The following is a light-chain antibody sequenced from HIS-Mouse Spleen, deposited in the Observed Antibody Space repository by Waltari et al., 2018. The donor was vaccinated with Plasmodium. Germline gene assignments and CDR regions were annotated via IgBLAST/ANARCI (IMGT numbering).Light chain of an antibody. Sequence: ELVMTQSPATLSVSPGERATLSCRASQHVSSNLAWYQQKPGQAPRLRIYGASTRATGIPARFSGSGSGTEFTLTISSLQSEDFAVYYCQQYNNWSFTFGPGTKVDIK. CDR2: GAS. CDR1: QHVSSN. CDR3: QQYNNWSFT. J-gene: IGKJ3*01. V-gene: IGKV3-15*01.